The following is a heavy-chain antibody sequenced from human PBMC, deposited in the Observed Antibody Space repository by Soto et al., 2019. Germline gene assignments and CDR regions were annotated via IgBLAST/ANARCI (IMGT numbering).Heavy chain of an antibody. V-gene: IGHV4-59*08. CDR1: YGSTIDYC. CDR3: ARIDWSGYYPAY. D-gene: IGHD3-3*01. J-gene: IGHJ4*02. Sequence: TVVYGSTIDYCGRRIRQSPGKGLEWIGYIYYSGTTNYNPSLKSRVTISIDTSKNQFSLTMSSVTAADTAVYYCARIDWSGYYPAYWGKGTLVTVSS. CDR2: IYYSGTT.